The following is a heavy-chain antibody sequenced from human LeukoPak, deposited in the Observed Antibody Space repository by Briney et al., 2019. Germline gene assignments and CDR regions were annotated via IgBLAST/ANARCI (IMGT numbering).Heavy chain of an antibody. V-gene: IGHV4-61*02. CDR3: ARDSPDYGDYYYYYYYMDV. CDR2: IYTSGST. D-gene: IGHD4-17*01. J-gene: IGHJ6*03. CDR1: GGSISSSSSY. Sequence: SETLSLTCIVSGGSISSSSSYWSWIRQPAGKGLEWIGRIYTSGSTNYNPSLKSRVTISVDTSKNQFSLKLSSVTAADTAVYYCARDSPDYGDYYYYYYYMDVWGKGTTVTISS.